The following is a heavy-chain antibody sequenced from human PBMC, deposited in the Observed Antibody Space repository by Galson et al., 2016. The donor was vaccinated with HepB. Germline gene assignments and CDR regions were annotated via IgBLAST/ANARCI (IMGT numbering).Heavy chain of an antibody. J-gene: IGHJ3*02. Sequence: SLRLSCAASGFSLSAYYMTWIRRTPGKGLEWVSHISSSGSDMNYIDSVKGRFTISRDNAKNSLYLQMNSLRAEDTGIYYCARDPYTTGPLDIWGQGTLVIVSS. V-gene: IGHV3-11*05. CDR3: ARDPYTTGPLDI. CDR1: GFSLSAYY. D-gene: IGHD1-14*01. CDR2: ISSSGSDM.